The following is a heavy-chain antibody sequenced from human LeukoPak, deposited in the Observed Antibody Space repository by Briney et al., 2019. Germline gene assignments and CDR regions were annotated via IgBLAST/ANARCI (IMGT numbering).Heavy chain of an antibody. V-gene: IGHV1-69*13. CDR3: ARRQDYGDYAWFDP. CDR1: GGTFSSYA. CDR2: IIPIFGTA. Sequence: ASVKVSCKASGGTFSSYAISWVRQAPGQGLEWMGGIIPIFGTANYAQKFQGRVTITADESTSTAYMELSSLRSEDTAVYYCARRQDYGDYAWFDPWGQGTLVTVSS. J-gene: IGHJ5*02. D-gene: IGHD4-17*01.